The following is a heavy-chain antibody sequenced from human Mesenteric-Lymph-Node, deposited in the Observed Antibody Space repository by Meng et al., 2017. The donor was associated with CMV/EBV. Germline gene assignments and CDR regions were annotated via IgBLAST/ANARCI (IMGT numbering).Heavy chain of an antibody. CDR3: ARDLRSGWFYYYYGMDV. D-gene: IGHD6-19*01. CDR1: GFTFSDYA. Sequence: GGSLRLSCAASGFTFSDYAIHWVRRAPGKGLEWVAVVSYDGSNQYYADSVQGRFTISRDPSKSTVYLQMHSLKDEDAAVYYCARDLRSGWFYYYYGMDVWGQGTTVTVSS. CDR2: VSYDGSNQ. J-gene: IGHJ6*02. V-gene: IGHV3-30*17.